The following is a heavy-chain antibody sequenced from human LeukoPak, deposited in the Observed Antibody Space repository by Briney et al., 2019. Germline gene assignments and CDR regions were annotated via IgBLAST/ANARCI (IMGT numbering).Heavy chain of an antibody. D-gene: IGHD6-13*01. Sequence: GGSLRLSCAASGFSFDDYVMHWVRQVPGKGLEWVSLISWDGGSTYYADSVKGRFTISRDNSKNSLYLQMNSLRAEDTGLYYCAKGASSWYGVSDYWGQGTLVTVSS. V-gene: IGHV3-43D*03. J-gene: IGHJ4*02. CDR1: GFSFDDYV. CDR2: ISWDGGST. CDR3: AKGASSWYGVSDY.